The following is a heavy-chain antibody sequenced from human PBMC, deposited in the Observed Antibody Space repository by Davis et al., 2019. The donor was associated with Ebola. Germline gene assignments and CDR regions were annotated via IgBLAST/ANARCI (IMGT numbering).Heavy chain of an antibody. CDR3: AREAYYYGMDV. CDR2: IYYSGST. CDR1: GGSISSGGYY. V-gene: IGHV4-31*03. J-gene: IGHJ6*02. Sequence: MPSETLSLTCTVSGGSISSGGYYWSWIRQHPGKGLERIGYIYYSGSTYYNPSLKSRVTISVDTSKNQFSLKLSSVTAADTAVYYCAREAYYYGMDVWGQGTTVTVSS.